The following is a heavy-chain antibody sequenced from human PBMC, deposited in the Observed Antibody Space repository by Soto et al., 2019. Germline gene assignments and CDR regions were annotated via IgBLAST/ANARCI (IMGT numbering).Heavy chain of an antibody. CDR2: IIPIFRTT. J-gene: IGHJ4*02. CDR1: GGTFSSYT. D-gene: IGHD6-13*01. Sequence: QVQLVQSGAEAKKPGSSVKVSCKASGGTFSSYTIGWVRQVPGQGLEWMGEIIPIFRTTNYVQKFQGRVTITADLSTNTAYMELSSLRSEGTAIYYSERDSIGAAGTDSWGQGTLVTVSS. CDR3: ERDSIGAAGTDS. V-gene: IGHV1-69*01.